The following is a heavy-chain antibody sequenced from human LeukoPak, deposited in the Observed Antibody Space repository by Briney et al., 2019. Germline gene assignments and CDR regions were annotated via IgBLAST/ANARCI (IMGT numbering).Heavy chain of an antibody. CDR3: ARRWWQQLVVTLFDY. J-gene: IGHJ4*02. Sequence: PGGSLRLSCAASGFTFSSYWMSWVRQAPGKGLEWVANIKQDGSEEYYVDSVKGRFTISRDNAKNSLYLQMNSLRAEDTAVYYCARRWWQQLVVTLFDYWGQGTLVTVSS. CDR1: GFTFSSYW. CDR2: IKQDGSEE. V-gene: IGHV3-7*01. D-gene: IGHD6-13*01.